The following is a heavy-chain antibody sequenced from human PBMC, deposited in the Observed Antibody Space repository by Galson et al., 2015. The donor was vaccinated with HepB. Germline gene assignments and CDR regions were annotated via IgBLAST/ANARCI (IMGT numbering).Heavy chain of an antibody. D-gene: IGHD3-22*01. CDR1: GFTFSSYA. V-gene: IGHV3-23*01. CDR3: AKRVGASDSSGYYYGVSGY. CDR2: ISGSGVGT. Sequence: SLRLSCAASGFTFSSYAMSWVRQAPGKGLEWVSSISGSGVGTYSTDSVKGRFTISRVNSKNTLYLQMNSLRAEDTAVYYCAKRVGASDSSGYYYGVSGYWGQGTLVTVSS. J-gene: IGHJ4*02.